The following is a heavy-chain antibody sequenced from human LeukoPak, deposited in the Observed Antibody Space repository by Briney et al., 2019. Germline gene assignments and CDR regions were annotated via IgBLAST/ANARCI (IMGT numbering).Heavy chain of an antibody. CDR1: GFTFSNYG. CDR3: AKDRGTMVRGLITSGPPDY. Sequence: GGTLRLSCAASGFTFSNYGMNWVRQAPGKGLEWVAFIRNDGSNKYYADSVKGRFTISRDNSKNTLYLQMNTLRAEDTAVYYCAKDRGTMVRGLITSGPPDYWGQGTLVTVSS. CDR2: IRNDGSNK. V-gene: IGHV3-30*02. J-gene: IGHJ4*02. D-gene: IGHD3-10*01.